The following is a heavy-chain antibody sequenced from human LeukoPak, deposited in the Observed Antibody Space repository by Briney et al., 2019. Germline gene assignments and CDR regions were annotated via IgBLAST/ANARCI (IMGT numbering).Heavy chain of an antibody. CDR2: INSDASST. Sequence: GGSLRLSCAASGFTFSQYWMYWVRQAPGKGLVWVSRINSDASSTTYGDSVKGRFTISRDNAKNTVYLQMNSLRAEDTAVYSCAKRKVIMKAAGDWYFDLWGRGTLVTVSS. J-gene: IGHJ2*01. CDR3: AKRKVIMKAAGDWYFDL. CDR1: GFTFSQYW. V-gene: IGHV3-74*03. D-gene: IGHD3-16*01.